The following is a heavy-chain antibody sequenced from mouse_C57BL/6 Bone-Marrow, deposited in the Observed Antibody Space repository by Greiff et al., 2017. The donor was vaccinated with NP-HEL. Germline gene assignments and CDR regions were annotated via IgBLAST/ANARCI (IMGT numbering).Heavy chain of an antibody. V-gene: IGHV5-12*01. CDR2: LSNGGGST. J-gene: IGHJ4*01. CDR1: GFTFSDYY. CDR3: ARRSSSYYAMDY. Sequence: EVQVVESGGGLVQPGGSLKLSCAASGFTFSDYYMYWVRQTPEKRLEWVAYLSNGGGSTYYPDTVKGRFTISRDNAKNTLYLQMSRLKSEDTAMYYCARRSSSYYAMDYWGQGTSVTVSS. D-gene: IGHD1-1*01.